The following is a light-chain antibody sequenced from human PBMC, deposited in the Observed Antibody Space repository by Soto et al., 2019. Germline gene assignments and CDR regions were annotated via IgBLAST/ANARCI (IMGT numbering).Light chain of an antibody. CDR1: QDVGGS. Sequence: ETLMTQSPATLPVSPGQRASLSFRASQDVGGSLAWYQQRPGQAPRLLISGASKRATGVPARFSGSGSGTEFTLTISSLQSEDFAVYYCQQRYNWPLTFGGGTKVDIK. V-gene: IGKV3-15*01. CDR2: GAS. CDR3: QQRYNWPLT. J-gene: IGKJ4*01.